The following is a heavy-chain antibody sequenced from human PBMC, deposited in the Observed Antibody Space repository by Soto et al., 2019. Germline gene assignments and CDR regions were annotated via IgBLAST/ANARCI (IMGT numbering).Heavy chain of an antibody. J-gene: IGHJ5*02. D-gene: IGHD2-2*01. CDR2: ISYSGST. V-gene: IGHV4-31*11. CDR1: GGSLSRGGYY. CDR3: ASDSRQLPDSWVDP. Sequence: TLSLTCAVSGGSLSRGGYYWRWISQYPGKGLEWIGYISYSGSTYYNPSLKSRITISVDTSKNQFFLKLGSVTAADTAMYYCASDSRQLPDSWVDPWGQGTLVNV.